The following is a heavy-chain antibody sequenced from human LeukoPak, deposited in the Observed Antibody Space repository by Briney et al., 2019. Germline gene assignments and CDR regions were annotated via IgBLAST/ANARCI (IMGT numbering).Heavy chain of an antibody. Sequence: SQTPSLTCTVSGGSISSGDYYWSWIRQPPGKGLEWIGYIYYSGSTYYNPSLKSRVTISVDTSKNQFSLKLSSVTAADTAVYYCASGYCSSTSCYQGDAFDIWGQGTMVTVSS. J-gene: IGHJ3*02. D-gene: IGHD2-2*01. CDR2: IYYSGST. CDR3: ASGYCSSTSCYQGDAFDI. CDR1: GGSISSGDYY. V-gene: IGHV4-30-4*08.